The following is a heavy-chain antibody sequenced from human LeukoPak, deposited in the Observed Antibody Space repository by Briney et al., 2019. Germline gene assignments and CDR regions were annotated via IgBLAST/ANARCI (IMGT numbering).Heavy chain of an antibody. Sequence: GGSLRLSCAGSGFTFSRYNMNWIRQAPGKGLERVSSISSRSSYIFYADSVKGRFTISRDNAKNSLYLQMNSLGAEDTAVYYCARDAQWLVPEGYYYYMDVWGKGTTVTVSS. D-gene: IGHD6-19*01. J-gene: IGHJ6*03. CDR1: GFTFSRYN. V-gene: IGHV3-21*01. CDR3: ARDAQWLVPEGYYYYMDV. CDR2: ISSRSSYI.